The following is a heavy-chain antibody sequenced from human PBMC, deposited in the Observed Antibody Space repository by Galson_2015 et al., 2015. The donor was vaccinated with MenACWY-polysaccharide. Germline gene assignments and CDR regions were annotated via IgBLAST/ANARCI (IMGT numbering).Heavy chain of an antibody. CDR1: GFTFSDTA. Sequence: SLRLSCAASGFTFSDTAMNWVRQAPGKGLEWVSIISSSASYIYYADSVKGRFTISRDNAKNSLYLQMNSLRAEDTAIYYCARDTGGSDYWGQGTLVTVSS. CDR3: ARDTGGSDY. J-gene: IGHJ4*02. CDR2: ISSSASYI. D-gene: IGHD3-16*01. V-gene: IGHV3-21*01.